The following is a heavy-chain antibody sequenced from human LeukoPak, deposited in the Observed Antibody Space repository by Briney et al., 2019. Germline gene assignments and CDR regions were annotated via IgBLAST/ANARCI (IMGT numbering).Heavy chain of an antibody. CDR3: AKARGFCSGGSCYNPFDP. V-gene: IGHV3-23*01. CDR2: IRGSEGST. Sequence: GGSLRLSCAASGFTFSSYGMSCVRHAPGKWLEWVSGIRGSEGSTYYADSVKGRFIISRDYSKNTLYVQMNSLRAEDTAVYYCAKARGFCSGGSCYNPFDPWGQGTLVTVSS. CDR1: GFTFSSYG. J-gene: IGHJ5*02. D-gene: IGHD2-15*01.